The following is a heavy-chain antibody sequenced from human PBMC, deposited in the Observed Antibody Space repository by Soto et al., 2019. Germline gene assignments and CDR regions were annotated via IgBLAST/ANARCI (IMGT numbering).Heavy chain of an antibody. Sequence: QVQLQESGPGLVKPSETLSLTCTVSGGSISSYYWSWIRQPPGKGLEWIGYIYYSGSTNYNPSLKRPVTKSVDTAKNHFPLKRELGTAADTAVYYWAPQGLAGGGGNWYFDLWGRGTLVTVSS. CDR3: APQGLAGGGGNWYFDL. CDR2: IYYSGST. CDR1: GGSISSYY. D-gene: IGHD6-19*01. J-gene: IGHJ2*01. V-gene: IGHV4-59*01.